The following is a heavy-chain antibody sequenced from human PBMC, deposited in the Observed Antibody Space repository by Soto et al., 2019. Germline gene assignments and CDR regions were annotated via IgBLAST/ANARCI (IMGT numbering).Heavy chain of an antibody. Sequence: PSQTLSLTCAISGDSVSSTSAAWDWIIHSPSRGLEWLGRTYYRSKWSYGYAVSVKSRITINPDTSKNQFSLQLNSVTPEDTAVYYCARIHSSSSSDMDVWGQGTTVTVSS. CDR3: ARIHSSSSSDMDV. CDR2: TYYRSKWSY. V-gene: IGHV6-1*01. CDR1: GDSVSSTSAA. J-gene: IGHJ6*02. D-gene: IGHD6-6*01.